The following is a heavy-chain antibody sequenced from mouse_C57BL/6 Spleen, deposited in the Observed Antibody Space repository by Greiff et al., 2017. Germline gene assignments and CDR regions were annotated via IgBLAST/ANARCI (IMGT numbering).Heavy chain of an antibody. D-gene: IGHD1-1*01. CDR1: GFSFTSYG. V-gene: IGHV2-6*03. CDR3: AIDSSYEEGFAY. J-gene: IGHJ3*01. Sequence: VKLVESGPGLVAPSQSLSISCTVSGFSFTSYGVNWVRQPPGKGLEWMVVIWSDGSTTYNSARKSRMSISTDNSTSHVSLNMNSLQTDDTATYYCAIDSSYEEGFAYWGQGTLVTVSA. CDR2: IWSDGST.